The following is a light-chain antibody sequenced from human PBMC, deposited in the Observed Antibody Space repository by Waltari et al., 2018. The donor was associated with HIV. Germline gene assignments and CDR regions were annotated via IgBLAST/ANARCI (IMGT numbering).Light chain of an antibody. J-gene: IGLJ2*01. CDR1: SNDVGGFNY. CDR3: CSYSSSGTVL. Sequence: HSVLTQPASMSGSLGQSITISCFGSSNDVGGFNYVSWYQQSPDKAPRLVIYDVSNRPSGVAGRFSGSKSGSAASLTISGLQPEDEADYYCCSYSSSGTVLFGGGTRLTVL. CDR2: DVS. V-gene: IGLV2-14*03.